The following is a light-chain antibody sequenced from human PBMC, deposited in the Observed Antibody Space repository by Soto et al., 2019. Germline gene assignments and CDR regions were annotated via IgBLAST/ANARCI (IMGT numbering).Light chain of an antibody. V-gene: IGLV2-11*01. CDR2: DVS. J-gene: IGLJ3*02. CDR3: CSYAGSYSWV. Sequence: QAVVTQPRSVSGSPGQSVTISCTGTTGDVGGYNYVSWYQHHPGNAPKLIIYDVSERPSGVPDRFSGFKSGNTASLTISGLQAEDEADYYCCSYAGSYSWVFGGGTKLTVL. CDR1: TGDVGGYNY.